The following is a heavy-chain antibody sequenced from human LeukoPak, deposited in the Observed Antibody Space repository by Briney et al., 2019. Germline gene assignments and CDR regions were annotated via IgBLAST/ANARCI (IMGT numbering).Heavy chain of an antibody. D-gene: IGHD2-21*02. V-gene: IGHV4-39*01. Sequence: SETLSLTCTVSGGSISGSSDYWAWIRQPPGKGLEWIGSILYSGSTYSNPSLKSRVTISVDTSKNQFSLKLSSVTAADTAVYYCATAAGDSSGNNWFDPWGQGTLVTVSS. J-gene: IGHJ5*02. CDR2: ILYSGST. CDR3: ATAAGDSSGNNWFDP. CDR1: GGSISGSSDY.